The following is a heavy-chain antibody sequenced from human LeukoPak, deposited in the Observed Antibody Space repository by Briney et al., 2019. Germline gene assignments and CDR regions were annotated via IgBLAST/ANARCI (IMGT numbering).Heavy chain of an antibody. Sequence: PSETLSLTCAVSGYSISCGYYWGWIRQPPGKGLEWIGSMYHSGSTYYNPSLESRVTMSVDTSKNQFSLKLSSVTAADTAVYYCARDALILDYWGQGTLVTVSS. CDR1: GYSISCGYY. CDR2: MYHSGST. D-gene: IGHD2-8*01. V-gene: IGHV4-38-2*02. CDR3: ARDALILDY. J-gene: IGHJ4*02.